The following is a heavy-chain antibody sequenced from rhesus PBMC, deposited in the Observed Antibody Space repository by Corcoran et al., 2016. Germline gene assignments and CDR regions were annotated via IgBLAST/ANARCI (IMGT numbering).Heavy chain of an antibody. J-gene: IGHJ5-1*01. V-gene: IGHV4-80*01. D-gene: IGHD6-13*01. CDR1: GGSFSSYW. Sequence: QVQLQESGPGLVKPSETLSLTCAVSGGSFSSYWWSWIRQPPGKGLEWIGEINGNSGSNNYNPSRRRRCTISKDASKNQFSLKLSSVTAADTAVYYCAREREQLKRFDVWGPGVLVTVSS. CDR3: AREREQLKRFDV. CDR2: INGNSGSN.